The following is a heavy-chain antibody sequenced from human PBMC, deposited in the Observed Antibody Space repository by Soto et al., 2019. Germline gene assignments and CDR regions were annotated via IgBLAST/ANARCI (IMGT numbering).Heavy chain of an antibody. CDR3: ARDNRAAAGNYYYYGMDV. Sequence: ASVKVSCKASGYTFTSYGISWVRQAPGQGLEWMGWISAYNGNTNYAQKLQGRVTMTTDTSTSTAYMELRSLRSDDTAVYYCARDNRAAAGNYYYYGMDVWGQGTTVTVSS. D-gene: IGHD6-13*01. CDR2: ISAYNGNT. CDR1: GYTFTSYG. V-gene: IGHV1-18*01. J-gene: IGHJ6*02.